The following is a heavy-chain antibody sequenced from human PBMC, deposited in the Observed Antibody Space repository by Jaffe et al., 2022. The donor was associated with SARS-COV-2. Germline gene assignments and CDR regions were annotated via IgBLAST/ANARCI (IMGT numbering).Heavy chain of an antibody. D-gene: IGHD3-3*01. CDR3: ARGRDDDFWPD. Sequence: EVQLVESGGGLVQPGGSLRLSCAASGFTFSSYWMHWVRQAPGKGLVWVSRINGGGRSTNYADSVKGRFTISRDNAKNILYLQMNSLRVEDTAVYYCARGRDDDFWPDWGQGTLVTVSS. CDR1: GFTFSSYW. J-gene: IGHJ4*02. V-gene: IGHV3-74*01. CDR2: INGGGRST.